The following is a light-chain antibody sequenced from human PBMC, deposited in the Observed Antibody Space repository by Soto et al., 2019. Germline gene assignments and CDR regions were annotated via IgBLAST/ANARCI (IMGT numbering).Light chain of an antibody. CDR1: SYNIGAGYD. CDR2: GNS. CDR3: QSYDSSRHVV. V-gene: IGLV1-40*01. J-gene: IGLJ2*01. Sequence: QSVLTQPPSVSGAPGQTVTISCTGSSYNIGAGYDVHWYQQLPGTAPKLLIYGNSNRPSGVPDRFSGSKSGTSASLAITGLQAEDEADYYCQSYDSSRHVVFGGGTKVTVL.